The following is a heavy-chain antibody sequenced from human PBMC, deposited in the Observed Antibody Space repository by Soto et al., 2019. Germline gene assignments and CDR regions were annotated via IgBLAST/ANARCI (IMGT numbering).Heavy chain of an antibody. CDR2: IKTDGSST. V-gene: IGHV3-74*01. Sequence: EVQLVASGGGLIQPGGSLRLSCEASGFTFSSYWMHWVRQAPGKGLVWVSRIKTDGSSTSYANSVKGRFTISRDNAKNTLYLQMNSLTAEDTAVYYCARGIRNYYGVDVWGQGTTVTVSS. J-gene: IGHJ6*02. CDR3: ARGIRNYYGVDV. D-gene: IGHD5-18*01. CDR1: GFTFSSYW.